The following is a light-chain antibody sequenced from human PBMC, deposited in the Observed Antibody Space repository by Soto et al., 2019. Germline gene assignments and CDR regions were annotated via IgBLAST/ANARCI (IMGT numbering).Light chain of an antibody. Sequence: QSALTQPASVSGSPGQSITISCTGTSSDVGGYDYVSWHQQHPGKAPKLIIYDVTVRPSGISPRFSGSKSDNTASLAVSGLQPEDEADYYCSSYTNKDTLLFGGGTKLTVL. CDR2: DVT. V-gene: IGLV2-14*03. J-gene: IGLJ3*02. CDR1: SSDVGGYDY. CDR3: SSYTNKDTLL.